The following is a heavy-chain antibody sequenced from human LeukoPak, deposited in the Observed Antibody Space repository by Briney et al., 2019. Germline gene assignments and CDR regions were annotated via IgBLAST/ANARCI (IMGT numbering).Heavy chain of an antibody. CDR1: GYTFTSHV. Sequence: ASVNVSCKTSGYTFTSHVLHWVRQAPGQGPEWMGWINPGNGDTKYSQKFQARITISRDTSASTAYMELSSLSSEDTAVYYCARMGDVSKSYYEFYYWGQGTLVTVSS. J-gene: IGHJ4*02. CDR3: ARMGDVSKSYYEFYY. V-gene: IGHV1-3*01. CDR2: INPGNGDT. D-gene: IGHD3-10*01.